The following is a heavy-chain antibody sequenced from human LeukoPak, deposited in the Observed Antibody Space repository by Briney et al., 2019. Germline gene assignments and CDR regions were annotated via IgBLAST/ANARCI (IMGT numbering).Heavy chain of an antibody. CDR1: GYTFTSYY. D-gene: IGHD3/OR15-3a*01. J-gene: IGHJ4*02. CDR3: ARDLGLDYYFDY. V-gene: IGHV1-46*01. CDR2: INPSGGST. Sequence: ASVKVSRKASGYTFTSYYMHWVRQAPGQGLEWMGIINPSGGSTSYAQKFQGRVTMTRDMSTSTVYMELSSLGSEDTAVYYRARDLGLDYYFDYWGQGTLVTVSS.